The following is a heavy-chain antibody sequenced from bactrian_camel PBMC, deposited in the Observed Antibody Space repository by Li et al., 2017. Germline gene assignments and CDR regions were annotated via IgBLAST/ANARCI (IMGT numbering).Heavy chain of an antibody. CDR2: INKAGYTT. V-gene: IGHV3S40*01. CDR3: AADPSRELWVGYPPYKY. CDR1: GFTFSDYD. D-gene: IGHD5*01. Sequence: VQLVESGGGLVEPGGSLRLSCAHSGFTFSDYDMSWVRQAPGKGLEWVSRINKAGYTTHQTDPVKGRFTISKDNAKNALYLQMNSLKPEDTAVYYCAADPSRELWVGYPPYKYWGQGTQVTVS. J-gene: IGHJ4*01.